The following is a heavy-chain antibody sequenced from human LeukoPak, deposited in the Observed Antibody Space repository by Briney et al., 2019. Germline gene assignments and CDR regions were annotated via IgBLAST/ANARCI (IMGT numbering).Heavy chain of an antibody. CDR2: ISSSGSTI. J-gene: IGHJ5*02. V-gene: IGHV3-11*01. CDR3: ASSRYALNWFDP. Sequence: PGGSLRLSCAASGFTFSDYYVSWIRQAPGKGLEGVSYISSSGSTIYYADSVKGRFTISRDNAKNSLYLQMNSLRAEDTAVYYCASSRYALNWFDPWGQGTLVTVSS. CDR1: GFTFSDYY. D-gene: IGHD2-8*01.